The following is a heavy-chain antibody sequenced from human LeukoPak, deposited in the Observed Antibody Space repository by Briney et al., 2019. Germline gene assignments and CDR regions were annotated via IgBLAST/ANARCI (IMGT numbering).Heavy chain of an antibody. D-gene: IGHD2-2*01. CDR3: ARGELVIVPAVNYYYYYMDV. CDR1: GGSFSGYY. Sequence: SETLSLTCAVYGGSFSGYYWSWIRQPPGQGLEWIGEINQSGSTNYNPSLKSRVTISVDTSKNQFSLKLSSVTAADTAVYYCARGELVIVPAVNYYYYYMDVWGKGTTVTVSS. CDR2: INQSGST. V-gene: IGHV4-34*01. J-gene: IGHJ6*03.